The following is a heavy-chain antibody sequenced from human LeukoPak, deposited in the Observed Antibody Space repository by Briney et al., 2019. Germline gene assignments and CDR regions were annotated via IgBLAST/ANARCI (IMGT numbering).Heavy chain of an antibody. D-gene: IGHD6-6*01. CDR2: ISSSGSTI. CDR1: GFTFSSYE. Sequence: PGGSLRLSCVASGFTFSSYEMNWVRQAPGKGLEWASYISSSGSTIYYADSLKGRFTISRDNAKNSLHLQMNSLRAEDTAVYYCARGSEQLYNWFDPWGQGTLVTVSA. CDR3: ARGSEQLYNWFDP. J-gene: IGHJ5*02. V-gene: IGHV3-48*03.